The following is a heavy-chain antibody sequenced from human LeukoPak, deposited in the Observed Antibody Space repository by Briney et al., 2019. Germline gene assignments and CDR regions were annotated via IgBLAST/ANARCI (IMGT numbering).Heavy chain of an antibody. CDR1: GGSFSGYY. J-gene: IGHJ5*02. CDR2: INHSGST. D-gene: IGHD3-3*01. Sequence: KPSETLSLTRAVYGGSFSGYYWRWIRQPPGKGLEWIGEINHSGSTNYNPSLKSRVTISVDTSKNQFSLKLSSVTAADTAVYYCARTPEVNFWSGYYTNNWFDPWGQGTLVTVSS. CDR3: ARTPEVNFWSGYYTNNWFDP. V-gene: IGHV4-34*01.